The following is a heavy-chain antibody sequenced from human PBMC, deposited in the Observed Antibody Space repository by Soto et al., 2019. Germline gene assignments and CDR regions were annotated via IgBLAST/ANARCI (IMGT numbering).Heavy chain of an antibody. D-gene: IGHD6-13*01. V-gene: IGHV1-69*13. CDR1: GGTFSSYA. CDR2: IIPIFGTA. Sequence: GASVKVSCKASGGTFSSYAISWVRQAPGQGLEWMGGIIPIFGTANYAQKFQGRVTITADESTSTAYMELSSLRSEDTAVYYCARERGSSSWNYYYYGMDVWGQGTTVTVSS. J-gene: IGHJ6*02. CDR3: ARERGSSSWNYYYYGMDV.